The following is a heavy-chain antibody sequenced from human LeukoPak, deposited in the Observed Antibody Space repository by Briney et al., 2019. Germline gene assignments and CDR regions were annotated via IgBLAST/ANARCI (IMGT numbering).Heavy chain of an antibody. V-gene: IGHV4-34*01. J-gene: IGHJ4*02. CDR1: GGSFSGYY. D-gene: IGHD3-16*01. Sequence: SETLSLTCAVYGGSFSGYYWSWIRQPPGKGLEWIGEINHSGSTNYNPSLKSRVTISVDTSKNQFSLKLSSVTAADTAVYYCAGRSLGYWGQGTLVTVSS. CDR3: AGRSLGY. CDR2: INHSGST.